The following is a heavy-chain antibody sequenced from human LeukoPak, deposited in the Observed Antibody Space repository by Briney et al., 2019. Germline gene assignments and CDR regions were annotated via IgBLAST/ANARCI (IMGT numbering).Heavy chain of an antibody. Sequence: GESLKISCKGSGYTFTSYWIGGVRQMPGKGREWMGIIYPGDSDTRYSPSFQGQVTISADKSISTAYLQWSSLKASDTAMYYCARQSVNEYSYGFYLWGQGTLVTVSS. CDR1: GYTFTSYW. CDR3: ARQSVNEYSYGFYL. D-gene: IGHD5-18*01. CDR2: IYPGDSDT. V-gene: IGHV5-51*01. J-gene: IGHJ4*02.